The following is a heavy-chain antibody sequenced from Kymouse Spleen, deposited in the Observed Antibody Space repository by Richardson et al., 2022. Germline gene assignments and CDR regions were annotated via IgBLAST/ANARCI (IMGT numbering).Heavy chain of an antibody. CDR1: GFTFSSYS. D-gene: IGHD6-6*01. J-gene: IGHJ4*02. CDR3: ARHDLDSSSPFDY. CDR2: ISSSSSYI. Sequence: EVQLVESGGGLVKPGGSLRLSCAASGFTFSSYSMNWVRQAPGKGLEWVSSISSSSSYIYYADSVKGRFTISRDNAKNSLYLQMNSLRAEDTAVYYCARHDLDSSSPFDYWGQGTLVTVSS. V-gene: IGHV3-21*03.